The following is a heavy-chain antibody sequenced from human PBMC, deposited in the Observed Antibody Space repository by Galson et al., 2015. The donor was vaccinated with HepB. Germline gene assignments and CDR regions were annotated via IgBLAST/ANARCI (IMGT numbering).Heavy chain of an antibody. V-gene: IGHV5-51*01. CDR1: GYSFTSYW. CDR3: ARQGGITVIVAEPSGDAFEI. D-gene: IGHD3-22*01. CDR2: IYPGDSDT. Sequence: QSGAEVKKPGESLKISCMGSGYSFTSYWIGWVRQMPGKGLEWMGVIYPGDSDTRYSPSFQGQVTISVDKSISTAYLQWSSLKASDTAMYYCARQGGITVIVAEPSGDAFEIWGQGTMVTVSS. J-gene: IGHJ3*02.